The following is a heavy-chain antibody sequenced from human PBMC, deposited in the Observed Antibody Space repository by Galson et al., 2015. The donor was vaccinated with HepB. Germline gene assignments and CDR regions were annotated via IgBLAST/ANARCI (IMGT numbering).Heavy chain of an antibody. CDR3: ARIAAFDAFDI. Sequence: SLRLSCAASGFTFSSYWMSWVRQAPGKGLEWVANIKQDGSEKYYVDSVKGRFTISRDNAKNSLYLQMDSLRAEDTAVYYCARIAAFDAFDIWGQGTMVTVSS. CDR1: GFTFSSYW. J-gene: IGHJ3*02. V-gene: IGHV3-7*01. D-gene: IGHD6-6*01. CDR2: IKQDGSEK.